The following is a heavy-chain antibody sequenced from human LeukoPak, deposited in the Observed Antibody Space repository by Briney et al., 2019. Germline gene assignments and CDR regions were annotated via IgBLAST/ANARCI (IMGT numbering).Heavy chain of an antibody. CDR2: INPNSGGT. Sequence: ASVKVSFKASGYTFTGYYMHWVRQAPGQGLEWMGRINPNSGGTNYAQKFQGRVTMTRDTSISTAYMELSRLRSDDTAVYYCARGRGAQYSSGWYIDYFDYWGQGTLVTVSS. CDR1: GYTFTGYY. D-gene: IGHD6-19*01. CDR3: ARGRGAQYSSGWYIDYFDY. V-gene: IGHV1-2*02. J-gene: IGHJ4*02.